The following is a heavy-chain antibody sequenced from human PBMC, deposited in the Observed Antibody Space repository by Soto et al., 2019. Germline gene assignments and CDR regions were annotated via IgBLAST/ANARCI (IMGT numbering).Heavy chain of an antibody. V-gene: IGHV3-74*01. Sequence: GGSLRLSCAASGFTFSNYFMHWVRQVPGEGLVWVSRMSGDGKTISYADSVKGRFTISRDNAKNTLYLHLNSLRVEDTAIYYCARIPHRYDALTGPGYWGQGALVTVSS. CDR2: MSGDGKTI. D-gene: IGHD3-9*01. CDR1: GFTFSNYF. CDR3: ARIPHRYDALTGPGY. J-gene: IGHJ4*02.